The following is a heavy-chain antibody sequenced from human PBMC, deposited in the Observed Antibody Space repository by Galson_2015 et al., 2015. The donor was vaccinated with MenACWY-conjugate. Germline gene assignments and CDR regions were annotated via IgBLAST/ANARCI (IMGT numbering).Heavy chain of an antibody. CDR1: GGSISGSSYY. D-gene: IGHD3-16*01. CDR2: INYSGRT. V-gene: IGHV4-39*01. CDR3: ARLLETHGGNYFDF. Sequence: SLTCTVSGGSISGSSYYGVWIRQPPGKGLEWIGSINYSGRTYYSPSLMSRVTMSVDTSRNQFSLRLSSVTAADTALYYCARLLETHGGNYFDFWAREPRSPSPQ. J-gene: IGHJ4*02.